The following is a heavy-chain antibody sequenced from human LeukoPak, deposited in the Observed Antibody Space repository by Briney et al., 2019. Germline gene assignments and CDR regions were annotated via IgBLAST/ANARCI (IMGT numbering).Heavy chain of an antibody. CDR3: ARHGGYRYKTLNYYYYMDV. CDR1: GGSISSSSYY. Sequence: SETLSLTCTVSGGSISSSSYYWAWFRQPPGKGLEWFGRIYYIGSTYYNPSLKSRVTISVDTSKNQFSLKLSSVTAADTAVYYCARHGGYRYKTLNYYYYMDVWGKGTTVTVSS. J-gene: IGHJ6*03. V-gene: IGHV4-39*01. CDR2: IYYIGST. D-gene: IGHD5-18*01.